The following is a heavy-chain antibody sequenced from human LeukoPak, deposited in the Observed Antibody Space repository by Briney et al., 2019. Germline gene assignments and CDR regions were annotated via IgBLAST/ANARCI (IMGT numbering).Heavy chain of an antibody. CDR1: GCSISSYY. D-gene: IGHD6-13*01. V-gene: IGHV4-59*12. CDR2: IYYSGST. Sequence: SETLSLTCTVPGCSISSYYWSWIRQPPGKGLEWIGYIYYSGSTNYNPSLKSRVTISVDTSKNQFSLKLSSVTAADTAVYYCASRHRRIAAAAAGAFDIWGQGKMVTVSS. CDR3: ASRHRRIAAAAAGAFDI. J-gene: IGHJ3*02.